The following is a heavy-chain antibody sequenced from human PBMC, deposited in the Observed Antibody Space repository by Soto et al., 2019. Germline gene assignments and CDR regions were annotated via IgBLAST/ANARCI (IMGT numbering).Heavy chain of an antibody. CDR1: RYSFTRYW. Sequence: GASLKISCKVSRYSFTRYWTGCVRQKPGKGLEWMGIIYPGDAGTRDSPSFQGQVTISADKSISTAYLQWSSLKASDTAMYYCARWSDFWSGYHRGYYYYMDVWGKGTTVTVSS. CDR3: ARWSDFWSGYHRGYYYYMDV. CDR2: IYPGDAGT. D-gene: IGHD3-3*01. J-gene: IGHJ6*03. V-gene: IGHV5-51*01.